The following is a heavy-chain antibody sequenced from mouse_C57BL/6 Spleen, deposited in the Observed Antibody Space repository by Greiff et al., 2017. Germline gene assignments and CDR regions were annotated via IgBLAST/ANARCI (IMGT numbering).Heavy chain of an antibody. V-gene: IGHV1-54*01. D-gene: IGHD1-3*01. Sequence: QVQLQQSGAELARPGTSVKVSCKASGYAFTNYLIEWVKQRPGQGLEWIGVINPGSGSTYYNEKFKGKATLTADKSSSTAYMQLSSLTSEDSAVYFCARKWSDSRQLDYWGQGTSVTVSS. CDR3: ARKWSDSRQLDY. J-gene: IGHJ4*01. CDR2: INPGSGST. CDR1: GYAFTNYL.